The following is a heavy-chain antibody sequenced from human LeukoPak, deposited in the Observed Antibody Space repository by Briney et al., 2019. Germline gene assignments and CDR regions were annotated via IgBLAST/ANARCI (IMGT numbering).Heavy chain of an antibody. CDR2: IWYDGTNK. CDR3: ARTRYNSGGGDY. Sequence: TGGSLRLSCAVSGFTFSDYGMHWVRQAPGKGLEWVAVIWYDGTNKLYSDSVEGRFTISRDNSKNALYLQMDSLRAEDTAVYYCARTRYNSGGGDYWGQGTPVTVSP. CDR1: GFTFSDYG. J-gene: IGHJ4*02. D-gene: IGHD6-19*01. V-gene: IGHV3-33*01.